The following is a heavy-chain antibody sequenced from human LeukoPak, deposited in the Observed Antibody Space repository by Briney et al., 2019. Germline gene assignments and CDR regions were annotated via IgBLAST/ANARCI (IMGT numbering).Heavy chain of an antibody. CDR1: GFTFDDYA. V-gene: IGHV3-9*01. D-gene: IGHD5-12*01. J-gene: IGHJ3*02. CDR2: ISWNSGSI. Sequence: GGSLRLSCAASGFTFDDYAMHWVRQAPGKGLEGVSGISWNSGSIGYADSVKGRFTISRDNAKNSLYLQMNSLRAEDTALYYCAKDIQGGYENHDAFDIWGQGTMVTVSS. CDR3: AKDIQGGYENHDAFDI.